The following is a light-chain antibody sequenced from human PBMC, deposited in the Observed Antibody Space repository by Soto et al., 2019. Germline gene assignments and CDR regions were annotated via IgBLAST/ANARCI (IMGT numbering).Light chain of an antibody. CDR3: PDSNHYLQA. V-gene: IGKV1-5*03. J-gene: IGKJ1*01. Sequence: SVGGRATITCRASQSIRYWLAWYQQKPGKAPTLLIYKASSLESGVPSRFSGSGSGTEVALTISRLQPDDFSTYCCPDSNHYLQACAQGTKVDIK. CDR1: QSIRYW. CDR2: KAS.